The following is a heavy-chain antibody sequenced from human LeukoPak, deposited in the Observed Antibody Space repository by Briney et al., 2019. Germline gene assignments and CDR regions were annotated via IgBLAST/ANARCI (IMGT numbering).Heavy chain of an antibody. CDR2: ISSSSSYI. CDR3: ARLMANYGDYVDY. J-gene: IGHJ4*02. CDR1: GFTFSSYS. Sequence: GGSLRLSCAASGFTFSSYSMNWVRQAPGKGLEWVSSISSSSSYIYYAGSVKGRFTISRDNAKNSLYLQMNSLRAEGTAVYYCARLMANYGDYVDYWGQGTLVTVSS. V-gene: IGHV3-21*01. D-gene: IGHD4-17*01.